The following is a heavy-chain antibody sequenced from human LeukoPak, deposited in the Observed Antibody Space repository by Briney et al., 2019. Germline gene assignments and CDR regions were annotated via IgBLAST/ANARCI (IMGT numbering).Heavy chain of an antibody. CDR2: IYYSGST. V-gene: IGHV4-39*01. Sequence: KPSETLSLTCTVSGGSISSSSYYWGWIRRPPGKGLEWIGSIYYSGSTYYNPSLKSRVTISVDTSKNQFSLKLSSVTAADTAVYYCARHMGIQLWATHFDSWGQGTLVTVSS. CDR3: ARHMGIQLWATHFDS. CDR1: GGSISSSSYY. J-gene: IGHJ4*02. D-gene: IGHD5-18*01.